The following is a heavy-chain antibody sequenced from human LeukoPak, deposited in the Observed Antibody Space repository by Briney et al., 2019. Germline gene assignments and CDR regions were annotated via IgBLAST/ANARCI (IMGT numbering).Heavy chain of an antibody. D-gene: IGHD3-22*01. CDR2: ISYDGSNK. J-gene: IGHJ4*02. CDR1: GFTFSSYA. CDR3: ARWNYYDSSGYSYYFDY. V-gene: IGHV3-30-3*01. Sequence: GRSLRLSCAASGFTFSSYAMHWVRQAPGKGLEWVAVISYDGSNKYYADSAKGRFTISRDNSKNTLYLQMNSLRAEDTAVYYCARWNYYDSSGYSYYFDYWGQGTLVTVSS.